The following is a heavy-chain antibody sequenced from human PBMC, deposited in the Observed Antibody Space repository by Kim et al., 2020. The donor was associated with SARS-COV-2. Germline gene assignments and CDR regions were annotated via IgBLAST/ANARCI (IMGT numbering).Heavy chain of an antibody. Sequence: AQKFQGRVTITADKSTSTAYLELSSLRSEDTAVYYCASTATRAYYYGMDVWGQGTTVTVSS. CDR3: ASTATRAYYYGMDV. V-gene: IGHV1-69*02. J-gene: IGHJ6*02. D-gene: IGHD1-26*01.